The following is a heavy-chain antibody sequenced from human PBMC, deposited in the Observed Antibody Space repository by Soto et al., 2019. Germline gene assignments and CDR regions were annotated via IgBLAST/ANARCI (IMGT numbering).Heavy chain of an antibody. CDR2: IYYSGST. CDR3: ARQIRAIVVVTAIPFDS. D-gene: IGHD2-21*02. J-gene: IGHJ4*02. V-gene: IGHV4-39*01. CDR1: GGSISSSSYY. Sequence: QLQLQESGPGLVKPSETLSLTCTVSGGSISSSSYYWGWIRQPPGKGLEWIGSIYYSGSTYYNPSRTSRVTISVATSKNPISLQLSSVTAADPAVYYCARQIRAIVVVTAIPFDSWGQGPLVTVSS.